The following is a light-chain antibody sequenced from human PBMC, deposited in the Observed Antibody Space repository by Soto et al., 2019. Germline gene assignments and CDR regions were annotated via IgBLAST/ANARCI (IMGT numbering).Light chain of an antibody. CDR3: QQSYITPYT. V-gene: IGKV1-39*01. CDR1: QSISAH. Sequence: DIQMTQSPSSLSASVRDTVTITCRASQSISAHLNWYQQKPGEVPKLLIYAASNLHSGVPSRFSGSGSETDFALTISSLQPEDFATYYCQQSYITPYTFGQGTRLEIK. J-gene: IGKJ2*01. CDR2: AAS.